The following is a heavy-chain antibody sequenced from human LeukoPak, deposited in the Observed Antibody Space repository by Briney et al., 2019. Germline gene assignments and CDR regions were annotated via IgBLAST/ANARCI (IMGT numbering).Heavy chain of an antibody. CDR1: GGSVSSGISC. Sequence: TLSLTCSVSGGSVSSGISCWSWIRQPPGKALEWLARIDWDDDKYYSTSLKTRLTISKDTSKNQVVLTMTNMDPVDTATYYCARTVWFGELLSIQFDYWGQGTLVTVSS. CDR3: ARTVWFGELLSIQFDY. D-gene: IGHD3-10*01. J-gene: IGHJ4*02. V-gene: IGHV2-70*11. CDR2: IDWDDDK.